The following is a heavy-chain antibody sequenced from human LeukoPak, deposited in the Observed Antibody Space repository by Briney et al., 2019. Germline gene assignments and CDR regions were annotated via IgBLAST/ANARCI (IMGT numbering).Heavy chain of an antibody. CDR2: IRESGGST. D-gene: IGHD1-1*01. CDR1: GFTFSSYA. CDR3: AKLEGSFDY. V-gene: IGHV3-23*01. Sequence: GGSLRLSCVASGFTFSSYAMSWVRQAPGKGLEWVSAIRESGGSTHYADSVKGRFTISRDNSKNTLYLQMNSLRAEDTAVYYCAKLEGSFDYWGQGTLVTVSS. J-gene: IGHJ4*02.